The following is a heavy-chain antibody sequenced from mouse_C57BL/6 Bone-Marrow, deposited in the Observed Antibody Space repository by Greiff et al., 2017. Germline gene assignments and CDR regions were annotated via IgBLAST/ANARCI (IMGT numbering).Heavy chain of an antibody. V-gene: IGHV1-72*01. CDR2: IAPNSGGT. J-gene: IGHJ3*01. CDR3: ARSDYDRFAY. Sequence: QVQLQQPGAELVKPGASVKLSCKASGYTFTSYWMHWVKQRPGRGLEWIGRIAPNSGGTKYNEKFKSKATLTVDKPSSTSYMQLSILSSEDSAVYYCARSDYDRFAYWGQGTLVTVSA. CDR1: GYTFTSYW. D-gene: IGHD2-4*01.